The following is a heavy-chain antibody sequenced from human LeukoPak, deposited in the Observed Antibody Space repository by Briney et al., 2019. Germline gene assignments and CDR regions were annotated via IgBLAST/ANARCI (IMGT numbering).Heavy chain of an antibody. V-gene: IGHV1-18*01. CDR3: ARGTPYDSSGLPFDY. CDR2: ISAYNGNT. D-gene: IGHD3-22*01. Sequence: ASVKVSYKASGYTFTSYGISWVRQAPGQGLEWMGWISAYNGNTNYAQKLQGRVTMTTDTSTSTAYMELRSLRSDDTAVYYCARGTPYDSSGLPFDYWGQGTLVTVSS. CDR1: GYTFTSYG. J-gene: IGHJ4*02.